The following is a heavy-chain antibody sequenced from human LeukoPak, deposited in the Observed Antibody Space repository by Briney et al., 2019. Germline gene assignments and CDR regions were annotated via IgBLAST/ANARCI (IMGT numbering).Heavy chain of an antibody. Sequence: GGSLRLSCAASGFTFSSYAMSWVRRAPGKGLEWVSAISGSGGSTYYADSVKGRFTISRDNAKNTLYLQMNSLRAEDTAVYYCAKDLGGRYCSGGSCYPYDYWGQGTLVTVSS. V-gene: IGHV3-23*01. CDR2: ISGSGGST. CDR1: GFTFSSYA. CDR3: AKDLGGRYCSGGSCYPYDY. D-gene: IGHD2-15*01. J-gene: IGHJ4*02.